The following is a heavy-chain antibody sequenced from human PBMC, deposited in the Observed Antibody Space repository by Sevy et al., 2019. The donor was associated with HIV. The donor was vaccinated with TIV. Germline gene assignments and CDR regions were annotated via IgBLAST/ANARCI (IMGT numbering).Heavy chain of an antibody. CDR2: ISAYNGNT. V-gene: IGHV1-18*01. D-gene: IGHD3-10*01. Sequence: ASVKVSCKASGYTFTSYGISWVRQAPGQGLEWMGWISAYNGNTNYAQKLQGRVTMTTDPSTSTAYMELRSLRSDATAVYYCARDSVWITRVGGGNAFDIWGQGTMVTVSS. CDR1: GYTFTSYG. J-gene: IGHJ3*02. CDR3: ARDSVWITRVGGGNAFDI.